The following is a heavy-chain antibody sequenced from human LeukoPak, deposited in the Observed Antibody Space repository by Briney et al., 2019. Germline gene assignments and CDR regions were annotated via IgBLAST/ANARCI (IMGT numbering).Heavy chain of an antibody. J-gene: IGHJ3*02. D-gene: IGHD3-10*01. CDR1: GFTFSSYS. CDR2: ISSSSSYI. CDR3: ARGGVNSLGAFDI. V-gene: IGHV3-21*01. Sequence: GSLRLSCAASGFTFSSYSMNWVRQAPGKGLEWVSSISSSSSYIYYADSVKGRFTISRDNAKNSLYLQMNSLSAEETAVYYCARGGVNSLGAFDIWGHGTMVTVSS.